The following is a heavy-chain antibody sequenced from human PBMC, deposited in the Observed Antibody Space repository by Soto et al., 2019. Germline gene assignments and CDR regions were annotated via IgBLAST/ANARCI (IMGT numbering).Heavy chain of an antibody. Sequence: GGSLRLSCAASGFTLSSYEMNWVSQAQEKGLEWDSSISSSCSTINYADSVKGRFPISRDNAKNTLYLQMNSLMAEDTAVYYCARCRASGTQLLYYYYYGMDVWGQGTTVTVSS. J-gene: IGHJ6*02. CDR3: ARCRASGTQLLYYYYYGMDV. CDR2: ISSSCSTI. V-gene: IGHV3-48*03. CDR1: GFTLSSYE. D-gene: IGHD2-2*02.